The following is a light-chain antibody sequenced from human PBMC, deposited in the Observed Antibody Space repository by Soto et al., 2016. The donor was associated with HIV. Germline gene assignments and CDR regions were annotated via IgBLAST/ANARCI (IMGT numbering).Light chain of an antibody. Sequence: SYELTQPPSVSVAPGKTARITCGGNNIGSESVHWYQQKPGQAPVLVVYDDSDRPSGIPERFSASKSQNTATLTIRRVEAGDEADFYCQVWDNISGHTYVFGTGTKVTVL. CDR2: DDS. J-gene: IGLJ1*01. V-gene: IGLV3-21*03. CDR1: NIGSES. CDR3: QVWDNISGHTYV.